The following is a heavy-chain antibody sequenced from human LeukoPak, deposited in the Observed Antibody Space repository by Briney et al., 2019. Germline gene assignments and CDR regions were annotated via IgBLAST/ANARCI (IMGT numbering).Heavy chain of an antibody. Sequence: GGSLRLSCAASGFSFSRYAMSWVRQAPGKGLEWVSSVSGGSATIYYADSVKGRFTIFRDNSKNTVYLQMNNLRADDTAVYYCAKDPRVATIEIFDSWGQGTLVTVPS. D-gene: IGHD5-24*01. V-gene: IGHV3-23*01. J-gene: IGHJ4*02. CDR1: GFSFSRYA. CDR3: AKDPRVATIEIFDS. CDR2: VSGGSATI.